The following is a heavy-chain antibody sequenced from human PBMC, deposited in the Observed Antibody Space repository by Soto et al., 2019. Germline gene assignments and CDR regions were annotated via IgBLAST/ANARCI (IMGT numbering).Heavy chain of an antibody. CDR3: ARDPRRYYYDSSGYSAGIDYYGMDV. D-gene: IGHD3-22*01. CDR1: GFTFSSYS. CDR2: ISSSSSYI. J-gene: IGHJ6*02. Sequence: EVQLVESGGGLVKPGGSLRLSCAASGFTFSSYSMNWLRQAPGKGLEWVSSISSSSSYIYYADSVKGRFTISRDNAKNSLFLEMNSLRAEDTAVYYGARDPRRYYYDSSGYSAGIDYYGMDVWGQGTTVTVSS. V-gene: IGHV3-21*01.